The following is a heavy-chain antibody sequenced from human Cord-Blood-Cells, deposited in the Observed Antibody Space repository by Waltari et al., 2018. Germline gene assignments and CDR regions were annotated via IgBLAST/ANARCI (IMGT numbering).Heavy chain of an antibody. J-gene: IGHJ4*02. V-gene: IGHV4-38-2*02. CDR1: GYSISSGYY. Sequence: QVQLQESGPGLVKPSETLSLTCTVSGYSISSGYYWGWIRQPPGKGLEWIGSIYHSGSTYHDPALKSRVTIAADTSKNQCCLKLSSVTAAYTAVYDCARAASVYDCWSGYYDYWGQGTLVTVSS. D-gene: IGHD3-3*01. CDR3: ARAASVYDCWSGYYDY. CDR2: IYHSGST.